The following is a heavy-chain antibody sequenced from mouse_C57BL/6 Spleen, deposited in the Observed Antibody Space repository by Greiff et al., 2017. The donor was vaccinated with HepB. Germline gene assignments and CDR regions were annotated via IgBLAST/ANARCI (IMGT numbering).Heavy chain of an antibody. CDR3: ARKETYYGSSYWYFDV. J-gene: IGHJ1*03. CDR2: ISSGSSTI. D-gene: IGHD1-1*01. CDR1: GFTFSDYG. Sequence: VQLKESGGGLVKPGGSLKLSCAASGFTFSDYGMHWVRQAPEKGLEWVAYISSGSSTIYYADTVKGRFTISRDNAKNTLFLQMTSLRSEDTAMYYCARKETYYGSSYWYFDVWGTGTTVTVSS. V-gene: IGHV5-17*01.